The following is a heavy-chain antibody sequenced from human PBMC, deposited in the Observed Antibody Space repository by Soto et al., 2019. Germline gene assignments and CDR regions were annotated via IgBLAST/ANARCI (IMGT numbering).Heavy chain of an antibody. V-gene: IGHV4-30-4*01. CDR2: IYYNGLT. CDR3: ARAPDHFDS. CDR1: GDSIRSIDYY. J-gene: IGHJ4*02. Sequence: QVQLQESGPGLVKPSQILSLTCTVSGDSIRSIDYYWSWIRQPPGKGLEWIGHIYYNGLTHYNPSLKSRLTRSTDTSENQFSLKLNSVTAADTAVYYCARAPDHFDSWGQETLDTVSS.